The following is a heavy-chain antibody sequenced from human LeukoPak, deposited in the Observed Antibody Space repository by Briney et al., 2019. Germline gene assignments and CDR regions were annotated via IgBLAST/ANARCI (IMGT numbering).Heavy chain of an antibody. D-gene: IGHD3-3*01. CDR1: GGSISTTNYY. V-gene: IGHV4-39*01. Sequence: SETLSLTCTVSGGSISTTNYYWGWIRQPPGRDLEWIGSIYSSGNTYYNPSLESRVTISVDASKNQLSLKLTSATAADTSVYYCARHSGLRSPFDPWGQGTLVTVSS. CDR2: IYSSGNT. J-gene: IGHJ5*02. CDR3: ARHSGLRSPFDP.